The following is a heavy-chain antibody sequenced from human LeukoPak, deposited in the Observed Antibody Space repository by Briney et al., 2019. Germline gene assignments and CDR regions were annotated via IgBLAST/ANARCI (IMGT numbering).Heavy chain of an antibody. V-gene: IGHV3-23*01. CDR1: GFPFSSYA. CDR2: IRGGGDNI. J-gene: IGHJ4*02. D-gene: IGHD3-10*01. Sequence: GPLNLSFAASGFPFSSYAMSWVRQAQGKGREWVPSIRGGGDNIQYAVSVKGRFTISRDNSNNTLHLQMNSLRVEDTAVYYCAKEFFGSGNYFNGVFDSWGQGALVTVSS. CDR3: AKEFFGSGNYFNGVFDS.